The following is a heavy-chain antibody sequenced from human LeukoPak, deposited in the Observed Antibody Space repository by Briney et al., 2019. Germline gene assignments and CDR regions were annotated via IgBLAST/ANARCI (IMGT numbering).Heavy chain of an antibody. V-gene: IGHV1-24*01. J-gene: IGHJ3*02. D-gene: IGHD6-13*01. CDR2: FDPEDGET. CDR3: ARLSSSWYIDAFDI. CDR1: GYTLAELS. Sequence: AASVKVSCKVSGYTLAELSMHWVRQAPGKGLEWMGGFDPEDGETIYAQKFQGRVTMTEDTSTDTAYMELSSLRSEDTAVYYCARLSSSWYIDAFDIWGQGTMVTVSS.